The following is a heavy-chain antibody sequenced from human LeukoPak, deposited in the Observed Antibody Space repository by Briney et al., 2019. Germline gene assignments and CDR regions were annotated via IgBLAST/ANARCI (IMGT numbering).Heavy chain of an antibody. D-gene: IGHD3-22*01. CDR3: ASGYQLHD. V-gene: IGHV6-1*01. CDR2: TYYRSKWYR. J-gene: IGHJ4*02. Sequence: SQTLSLTCAISGDSVTANSAAWNWIRHSPSRGLEWLGRTYYRSKWYRDYAVSVQSRIIISAGTSKNQFSLQLNSVTPEDTAVYYCASGYQLHDWGQGTLVTVSS. CDR1: GDSVTANSAA.